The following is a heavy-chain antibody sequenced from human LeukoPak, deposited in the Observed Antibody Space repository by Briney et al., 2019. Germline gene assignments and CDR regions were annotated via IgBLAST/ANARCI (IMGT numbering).Heavy chain of an antibody. V-gene: IGHV3-30*02. D-gene: IGHD5-18*01. CDR1: GFTFSSYS. CDR3: AKEGDNYGTPDY. Sequence: GGSLRLSCAASGFTFSSYSMHWVRQAPGKGLEWVAFIRYDGSNKYYADSVKGLFTISRDNSKNTLYLQMNSLRAEDTAVYYCAKEGDNYGTPDYWGQGALVTVSS. CDR2: IRYDGSNK. J-gene: IGHJ4*02.